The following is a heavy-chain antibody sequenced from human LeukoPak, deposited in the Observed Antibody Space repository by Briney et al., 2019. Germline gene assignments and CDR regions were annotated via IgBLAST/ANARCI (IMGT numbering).Heavy chain of an antibody. Sequence: SETLSLTCTVCGGSINIGGYFWTWVRQHPGKGLEWIGYIYYSGTTYSNPSLKSRVTISIDTSKNQFSLRLSSVTAADTAVYYCARGYGNYAYFDYWGQGTLVTVSS. CDR2: IYYSGTT. J-gene: IGHJ4*02. V-gene: IGHV4-31*03. D-gene: IGHD4-17*01. CDR3: ARGYGNYAYFDY. CDR1: GGSINIGGYF.